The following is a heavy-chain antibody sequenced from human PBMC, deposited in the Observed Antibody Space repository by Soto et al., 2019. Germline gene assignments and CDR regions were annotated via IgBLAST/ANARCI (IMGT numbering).Heavy chain of an antibody. CDR3: ATAGLTGTV. J-gene: IGHJ6*02. Sequence: LRLSCAPSGFTFSSYEMNWVRQAPGKGLEWVSYISVSGTMRFYADAVKGRFTISRDNTKKILYLQMNSLRAEDTALYYCATAGLTGTVWGQGTTVTVSS. V-gene: IGHV3-48*03. CDR1: GFTFSSYE. CDR2: ISVSGTMR. D-gene: IGHD3-9*01.